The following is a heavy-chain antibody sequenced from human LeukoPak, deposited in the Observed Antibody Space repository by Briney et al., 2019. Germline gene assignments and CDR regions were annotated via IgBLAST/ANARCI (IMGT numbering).Heavy chain of an antibody. CDR2: ISYDGSNK. D-gene: IGHD5-18*01. CDR1: GFTFSSNG. CDR3: ARVGRGYSFKVYYFDY. V-gene: IGHV3-30*19. J-gene: IGHJ4*02. Sequence: QSGGSLRLSCVASGFTFSSNGMHWVRQAPGKGLEWVAVISYDGSNKDYADSVRGRFTISRDYSKNTLYLQMNSLRGEDTAVYYCARVGRGYSFKVYYFDYWGQGTLVTVSS.